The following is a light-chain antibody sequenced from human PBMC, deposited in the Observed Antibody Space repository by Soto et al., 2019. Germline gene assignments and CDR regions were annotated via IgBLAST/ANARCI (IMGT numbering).Light chain of an antibody. Sequence: QSALTQPASVSGSPGQSITISCTGTSSDVGGHNYVSWYQPHPGKVPKLMIYEVTNRPSGVSNRFSGSKSGNTASLTISGVQAEDEADYYCSSYTSSTSWVFGGGTKLTVL. V-gene: IGLV2-14*01. J-gene: IGLJ3*02. CDR3: SSYTSSTSWV. CDR2: EVT. CDR1: SSDVGGHNY.